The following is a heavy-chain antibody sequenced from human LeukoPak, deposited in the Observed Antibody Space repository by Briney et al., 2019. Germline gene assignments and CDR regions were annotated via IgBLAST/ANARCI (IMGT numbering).Heavy chain of an antibody. CDR1: AYTFTDYY. V-gene: IGHV1-2*02. Sequence: GPSVRVSFMASAYTFTDYYLHWVRPAPGQGLEYMGWINPNTGGTNYLQKFQGRVTITRDTSISTGYMELSSLRSDGTALYYCARVDGYNLGDFWGQGTQVTVSS. CDR3: ARVDGYNLGDF. D-gene: IGHD5-24*01. CDR2: INPNTGGT. J-gene: IGHJ4*02.